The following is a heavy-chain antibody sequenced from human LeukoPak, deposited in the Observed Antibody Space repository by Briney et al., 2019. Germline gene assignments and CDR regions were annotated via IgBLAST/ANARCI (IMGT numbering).Heavy chain of an antibody. CDR2: ISASGGKT. CDR1: GFTFNNYA. V-gene: IGHV3-23*01. CDR3: AKLTTS. Sequence: GGSLRLSCAASGFTFNNYAMSWVRQAPGKGPEWVSDISASGGKTYDADSVKGRFTISRDNSNDTLYLQMNSLRAEDTAVYYCAKLTTSWGQGTLVTVSS. J-gene: IGHJ4*02. D-gene: IGHD4-11*01.